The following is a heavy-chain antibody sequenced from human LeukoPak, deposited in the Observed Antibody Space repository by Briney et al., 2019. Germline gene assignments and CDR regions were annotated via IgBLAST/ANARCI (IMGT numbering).Heavy chain of an antibody. V-gene: IGHV1-8*01. CDR1: GYTFTSYD. CDR2: MNPNSGNT. D-gene: IGHD3-10*01. CDR3: AVTYYYGSGSYPYFDY. Sequence: ASVKVSCKASGYTFTSYDINCVRQATGQGLEWMGWMNPNSGNTGYAQKFQGRVTMTRNTSISTAYMELSSLRSEDTAVYYCAVTYYYGSGSYPYFDYWGQGTLVTVSS. J-gene: IGHJ4*02.